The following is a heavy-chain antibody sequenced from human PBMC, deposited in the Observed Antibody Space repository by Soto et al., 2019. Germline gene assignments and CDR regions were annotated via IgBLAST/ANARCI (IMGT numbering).Heavy chain of an antibody. D-gene: IGHD3-22*01. J-gene: IGHJ4*02. V-gene: IGHV3-23*01. CDR2: ISGSGGST. CDR3: AKDQLHYYDSSGYSPFDY. CDR1: GFTFSSYA. Sequence: QPGGSLRLSCAASGFTFSSYAMSWVRQAPGKGLEWVSAISGSGGSTYYADSVKGRFTISRDNSKNTLYLQMNSLRAEDTAVYYCAKDQLHYYDSSGYSPFDYWGQGTLVTVSS.